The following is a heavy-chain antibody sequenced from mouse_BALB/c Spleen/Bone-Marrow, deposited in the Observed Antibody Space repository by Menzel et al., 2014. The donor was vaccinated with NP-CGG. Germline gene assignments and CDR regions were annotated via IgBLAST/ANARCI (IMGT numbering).Heavy chain of an antibody. CDR2: ISGDGRYT. D-gene: IGHD2-4*01. CDR3: ARHAYYDQTEVSFVY. V-gene: IGHV5-9-2*01. J-gene: IGHJ3*01. CDR1: GFSFXNYG. Sequence: DVKLVESGGGLVKSGGSLKLSCAASGFSFXNYGMSWVRQTPERRLEWVATISGDGRYTFYSDSVKGRFTISRDNAKNNLYLQLSSLRSEDTALYYCARHAYYDQTEVSFVYWGQGTLVTVSA.